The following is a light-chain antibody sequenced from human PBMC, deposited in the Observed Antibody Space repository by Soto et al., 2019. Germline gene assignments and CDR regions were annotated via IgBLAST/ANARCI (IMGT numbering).Light chain of an antibody. Sequence: DIVMTQSPDSLAVSLGERATINCKSSQSVLYSSNNKNYLAWYQQKPGQPPKELIYWASTRESGVPDRFSGSGSGTDFTLTIISLQAEDVAVYYCQQYYSTPPTFGGGTKVEIK. CDR1: QSVLYSSNNKNY. J-gene: IGKJ4*01. CDR3: QQYYSTPPT. CDR2: WAS. V-gene: IGKV4-1*01.